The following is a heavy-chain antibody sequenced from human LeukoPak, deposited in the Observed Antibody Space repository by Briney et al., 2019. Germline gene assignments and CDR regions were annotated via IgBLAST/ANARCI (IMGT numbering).Heavy chain of an antibody. V-gene: IGHV3-23*01. Sequence: GGSLRLSCAAAGFTLSTYAMNWVRQAPGKGLEWVSGISAGGGSTYYADSVKGRFTISRDNSKNTLYLQMNSLTVEDTAVYYCAKSPRSAADNWFDPWGQGTLVTVCS. CDR2: ISAGGGST. J-gene: IGHJ5*02. CDR1: GFTLSTYA. D-gene: IGHD6-13*01. CDR3: AKSPRSAADNWFDP.